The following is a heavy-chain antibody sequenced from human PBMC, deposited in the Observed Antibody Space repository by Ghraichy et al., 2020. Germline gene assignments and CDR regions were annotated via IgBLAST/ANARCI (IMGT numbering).Heavy chain of an antibody. V-gene: IGHV1-69*02. D-gene: IGHD4-23*01. CDR3: ARATVVTPDYFDY. Sequence: SVKVSCKASGGTFSSYTISWVRQAPGQGLEWMGRIIPILGIANYAQKFQGRVTITADKSTSTAYMELSSLRSEDTAVYYCARATVVTPDYFDYWGQGTLVTVSS. CDR1: GGTFSSYT. CDR2: IIPILGIA. J-gene: IGHJ4*02.